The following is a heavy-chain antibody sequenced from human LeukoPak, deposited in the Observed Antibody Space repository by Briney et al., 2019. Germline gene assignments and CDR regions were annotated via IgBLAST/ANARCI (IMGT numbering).Heavy chain of an antibody. CDR2: IYYSGST. Sequence: SETLSLTCTVSGGSISSYYWSWIRQPPGKGLEWIGYIYYSGSTNYNPSLKSRVTTSVDTSKNQFSLKLSSVTAADTAVYYCARHPMAGGLYYYGMDVWGQGTTVTVSS. CDR3: ARHPMAGGLYYYGMDV. D-gene: IGHD6-19*01. J-gene: IGHJ6*02. CDR1: GGSISSYY. V-gene: IGHV4-59*08.